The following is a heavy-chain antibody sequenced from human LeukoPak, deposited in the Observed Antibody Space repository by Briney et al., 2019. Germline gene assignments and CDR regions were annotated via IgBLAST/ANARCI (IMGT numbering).Heavy chain of an antibody. J-gene: IGHJ4*02. CDR2: TNPSGGST. V-gene: IGHV1-46*01. CDR3: ARSYDSSGYYYFNLDY. CDR1: GYTFTSYY. Sequence: GASVKVSCKASGYTFTSYYMHWVRQAPGQGLEWMGITNPSGGSTSYAQKFQGRVTMTRDTSTSTVYMELSSLRSEDTAVYYCARSYDSSGYYYFNLDYWGQGTLVTVSS. D-gene: IGHD3-22*01.